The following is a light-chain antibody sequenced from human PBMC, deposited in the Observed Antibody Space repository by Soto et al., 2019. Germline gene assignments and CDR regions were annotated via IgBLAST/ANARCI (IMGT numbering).Light chain of an antibody. Sequence: EIVLTQSPATLSLSLGERATLSCRASQSVGDYLAWYQQQPGQPPRLLISDASNRAAGIPARFSGSGSGTDCTLAISGLEPEDFAVYYCQQRGNLYTFGQGTKLEIK. CDR1: QSVGDY. J-gene: IGKJ2*01. V-gene: IGKV3-11*01. CDR2: DAS. CDR3: QQRGNLYT.